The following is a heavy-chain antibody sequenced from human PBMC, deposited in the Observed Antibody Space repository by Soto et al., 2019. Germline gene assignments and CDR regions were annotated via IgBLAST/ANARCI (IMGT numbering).Heavy chain of an antibody. CDR1: GFTFSSYG. V-gene: IGHV3-30*03. Sequence: GSLRLSCAASGFTFSSYGLHWVRQAPSKGLEWVAVISYDGSNKYYADSVKGRFTISRDNSKNTLYLQMNSLRAEDTAVYYCATHEPGYYYDSSGYSSSWGQGTLVTVSS. CDR2: ISYDGSNK. CDR3: ATHEPGYYYDSSGYSSS. J-gene: IGHJ4*02. D-gene: IGHD3-22*01.